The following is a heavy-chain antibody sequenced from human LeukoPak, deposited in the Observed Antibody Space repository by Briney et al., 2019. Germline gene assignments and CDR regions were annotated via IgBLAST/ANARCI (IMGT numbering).Heavy chain of an antibody. J-gene: IGHJ4*02. CDR1: GGSISSYY. CDR2: IYYSGST. V-gene: IGHV4-39*01. Sequence: SETLSLTCTVSGGSISSYYWGWIRQPPGKGLEWIGSIYYSGSTYYNPSLKSRVTISVDTSKNQFSLKLSSVTAADTAVYYCARRRRYSSSWSEFITGTTGPFDYWGQGTLVTVSS. D-gene: IGHD6-13*01. CDR3: ARRRRYSSSWSEFITGTTGPFDY.